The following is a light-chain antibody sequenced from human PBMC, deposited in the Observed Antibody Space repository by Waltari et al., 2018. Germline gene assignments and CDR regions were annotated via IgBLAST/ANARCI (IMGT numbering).Light chain of an antibody. J-gene: IGLJ2*01. Sequence: QSVLTQPPSVSGAPGQRVTISCTGPRSNIDAGYDVHRYQHVLGTAPKVVIYTNSIRPSGVPDRFSGSKSGTSASLAITGLQAEDEAEYYCQSYDSSLSGWVFGGGTTLTVL. V-gene: IGLV1-40*01. CDR1: RSNIDAGYD. CDR3: QSYDSSLSGWV. CDR2: TNS.